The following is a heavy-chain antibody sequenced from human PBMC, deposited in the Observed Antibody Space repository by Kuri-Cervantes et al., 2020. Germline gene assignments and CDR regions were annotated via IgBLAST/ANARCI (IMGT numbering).Heavy chain of an antibody. D-gene: IGHD2-15*01. CDR1: GYTFTSYY. CDR2: INPDSGAT. V-gene: IGHV1-2*02. CDR3: AKSAGYCSAGSCYYDY. J-gene: IGHJ4*02. Sequence: ASVKVSCKSSGYTFTSYYMHWVRQAPGQGLEWMGWINPDSGATNSAQKFQGRVSMTRDTSISTAYMELSRLTSDDTAVDFCAKSAGYCSAGSCYYDYWGQGTLVTVSS.